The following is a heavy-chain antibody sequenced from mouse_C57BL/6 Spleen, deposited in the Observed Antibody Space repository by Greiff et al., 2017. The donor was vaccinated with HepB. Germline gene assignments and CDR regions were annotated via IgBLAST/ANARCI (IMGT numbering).Heavy chain of an antibody. V-gene: IGHV1-69*01. D-gene: IGHD3-2*02. CDR1: GYTFTSYW. CDR3: ARLDSSGYAWFAY. J-gene: IGHJ3*01. Sequence: QVQLKQPGAELVMPGASVKLSCKASGYTFTSYWMHWVKQRPGQGLEWIGEIDPSDSYTNYNQKFKGKSTLTVDKSSSTAYMQLSSLTSEDSAVYYCARLDSSGYAWFAYWGQGTLVTVSA. CDR2: IDPSDSYT.